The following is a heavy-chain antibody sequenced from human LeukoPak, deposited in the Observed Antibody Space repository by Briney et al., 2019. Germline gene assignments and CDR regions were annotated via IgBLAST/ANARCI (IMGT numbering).Heavy chain of an antibody. Sequence: GGSLRLSCAASGFTFDDYGMIWVRQAPGKGLEWVSGINWNGGSTGYADSVKGQFTIARDNAKNSLYLQMNSLRAEDTALYYCARGTSSTSFYRYWGQGTLVTVSS. J-gene: IGHJ4*02. CDR1: GFTFDDYG. V-gene: IGHV3-20*04. D-gene: IGHD2-2*01. CDR3: ARGTSSTSFYRY. CDR2: INWNGGST.